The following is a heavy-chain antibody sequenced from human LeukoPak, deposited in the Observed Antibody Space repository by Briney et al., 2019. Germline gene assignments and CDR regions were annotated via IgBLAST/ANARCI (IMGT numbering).Heavy chain of an antibody. D-gene: IGHD4-23*01. J-gene: IGHJ4*02. CDR1: GFTFNNFG. CDR2: IGYEGVHK. CDR3: AKDLHGGYSSDY. Sequence: GRSLRLSCAASGFTFNNFGMHWVRQAPGKGLEWVSFIGYEGVHKYYADSVKGRFTISKDNSKATLYLQMNSLRPEDTAVYYCAKDLHGGYSSDYWGQGTLVTVFS. V-gene: IGHV3-30*02.